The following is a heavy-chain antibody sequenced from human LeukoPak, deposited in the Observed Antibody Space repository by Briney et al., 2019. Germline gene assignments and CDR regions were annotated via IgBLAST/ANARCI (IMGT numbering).Heavy chain of an antibody. CDR2: IYRSGST. CDR1: GGSISSGGYS. CDR3: DRDTGAFDI. J-gene: IGHJ3*02. Sequence: PSQTLSLTCAVSGGSISSGGYSWSWIRQPPGKGLEWIGYIYRSGSTYYNPSLKSRVTISVDTSKNQFSLKLSSVTAADTAVYYCDRDTGAFDIWGQGTMVTVSS. D-gene: IGHD1-14*01. V-gene: IGHV4-30-2*01.